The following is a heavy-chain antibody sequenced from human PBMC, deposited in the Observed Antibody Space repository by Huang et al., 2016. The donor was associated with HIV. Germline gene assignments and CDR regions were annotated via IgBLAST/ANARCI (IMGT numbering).Heavy chain of an antibody. V-gene: IGHV1-2*02. CDR1: GYTFTDSN. J-gene: IGHJ4*02. Sequence: QVQLVQSGAEVKNPGASVRVSCKASGYTFTDSNIHWGRQAPGQGLGGMGWINPKRGGTIYAQRFQGRITMTRDTTISTVHMDLRRIQSDDTAGYFCARDWSFGSSTSPADWGQGTLVTVSS. D-gene: IGHD6-6*01. CDR3: ARDWSFGSSTSPAD. CDR2: INPKRGGT.